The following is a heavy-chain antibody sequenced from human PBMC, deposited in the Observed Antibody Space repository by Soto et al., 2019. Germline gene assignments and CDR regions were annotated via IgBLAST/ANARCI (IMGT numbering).Heavy chain of an antibody. V-gene: IGHV3-23*01. J-gene: IGHJ5*02. CDR1: GFTFSSYA. CDR3: ALDIVVVPAAMENWFDP. D-gene: IGHD2-2*01. CDR2: ISGSGGST. Sequence: GGSLRLSCAASGFTFSSYAMSWVRQAPGKGLEWVSAISGSGGSTYYADSVKGRFTISRDNSKNTLYLQMNSLRAEDTAVYYCALDIVVVPAAMENWFDPWGQGTLVTVSS.